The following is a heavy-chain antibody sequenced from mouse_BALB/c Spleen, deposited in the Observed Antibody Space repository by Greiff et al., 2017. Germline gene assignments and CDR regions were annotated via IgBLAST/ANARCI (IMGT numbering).Heavy chain of an antibody. D-gene: IGHD2-1*01. CDR1: GFSLTSYG. V-gene: IGHV2-9*02. Sequence: VHLVESGPGLVAPSQSLSITCTVSGFSLTSYGVHWVRQPPGKGLEWLGVIWAGGSTNYNSALMSRLSISKDNSKSQVFLKMNSLQTDDTAMYYCARDRGIYYGNYGAMDYWGQGTSVTVSS. J-gene: IGHJ4*01. CDR2: IWAGGST. CDR3: ARDRGIYYGNYGAMDY.